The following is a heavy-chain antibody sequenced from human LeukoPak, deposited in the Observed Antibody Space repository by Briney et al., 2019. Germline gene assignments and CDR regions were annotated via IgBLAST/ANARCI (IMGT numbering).Heavy chain of an antibody. D-gene: IGHD6-6*01. J-gene: IGHJ4*02. CDR2: ISWESGNI. CDR1: GLTFDDYA. Sequence: GGSLRLSCAASGLTFDDYAMHWVRPAPGKGVEWVSGISWESGNIGYAESVKGRFTVSRDNAKNSLYLEMHSLRPEDMALYYCAKELGPYEYGSSPFEYWGQGTLVTVSS. V-gene: IGHV3-9*03. CDR3: AKELGPYEYGSSPFEY.